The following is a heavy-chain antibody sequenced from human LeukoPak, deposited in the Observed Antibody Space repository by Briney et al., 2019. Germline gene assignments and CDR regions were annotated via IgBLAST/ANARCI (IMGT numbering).Heavy chain of an antibody. CDR3: ARGIAAAGTYDY. Sequence: SETLSLTCTVSGGSISSYYWSSIRQPPGKGLEWIGYIYYSGSTNYNPSLKSRVTISVDTSKNQFSLKLSSVTAADTAVYYCARGIAAAGTYDYWGQGTLVTVSS. J-gene: IGHJ4*02. CDR1: GGSISSYY. D-gene: IGHD6-13*01. CDR2: IYYSGST. V-gene: IGHV4-59*01.